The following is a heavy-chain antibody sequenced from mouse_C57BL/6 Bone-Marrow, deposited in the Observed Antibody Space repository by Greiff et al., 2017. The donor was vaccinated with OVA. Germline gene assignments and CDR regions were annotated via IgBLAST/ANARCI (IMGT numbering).Heavy chain of an antibody. V-gene: IGHV10-3*01. D-gene: IGHD2-12*01. CDR2: IRSKSSNYAT. CDR1: GFTFNTYA. CDR3: VREEGIRRRAWVAY. Sequence: EVKLVESGGGLVQPTGSLKLSCAASGFTFNTYAMHWVRQAPGTGLEWVARIRSKSSNYATYYADSVKDRFTISRDDSQSMLYLQMNNLKTEDTARYYCVREEGIRRRAWVAYWGQGTLVTVSA. J-gene: IGHJ3*01.